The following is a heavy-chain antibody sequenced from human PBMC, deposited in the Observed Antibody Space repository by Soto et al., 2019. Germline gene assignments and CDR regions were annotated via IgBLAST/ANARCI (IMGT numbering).Heavy chain of an antibody. CDR3: ARDEASSWYSFAY. V-gene: IGHV3-66*01. D-gene: IGHD6-13*01. J-gene: IGHJ4*02. Sequence: EVQLVESGGGLVQPGGSLRLSCAASGFTVSSNYMSWVRQAPGKGLEWVSVIYSGGSTYYADSVKGRFTISRDNSKNTLYLKKNSLRAEDTAVYYCARDEASSWYSFAYGGQETLVTVSS. CDR1: GFTVSSNY. CDR2: IYSGGST.